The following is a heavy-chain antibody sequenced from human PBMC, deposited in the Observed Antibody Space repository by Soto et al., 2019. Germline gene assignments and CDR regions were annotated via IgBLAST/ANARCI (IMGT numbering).Heavy chain of an antibody. J-gene: IGHJ5*02. CDR3: ATVGTGSYNWLDP. CDR2: INSDGSTT. Sequence: EVQLVESGGGLVQPGGSLRLSCAASGFTFSTYWMHWVRQAPGKGLVWVSRINSDGSTTTYADSVKGRFTISRDNAKNTLYLPMNSLRAEDTAVYFCATVGTGSYNWLDPWGQGTLVTVSS. V-gene: IGHV3-74*01. CDR1: GFTFSTYW. D-gene: IGHD1-26*01.